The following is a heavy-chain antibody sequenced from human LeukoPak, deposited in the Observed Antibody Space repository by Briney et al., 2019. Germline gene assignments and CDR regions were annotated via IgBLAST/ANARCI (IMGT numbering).Heavy chain of an antibody. Sequence: SETLSLTCTVSGGSISGYYWSRIRQPAGKALEWVERVSATGIATYNPSLKSRVSMSVDTSNNQFSLEVISVTAADTAMYYCARDPPDQNMANVVDVWGQGTAVTVSS. CDR2: VSATGIA. V-gene: IGHV4-4*07. CDR1: GGSISGYY. D-gene: IGHD2/OR15-2a*01. CDR3: ARDPPDQNMANVVDV. J-gene: IGHJ6*02.